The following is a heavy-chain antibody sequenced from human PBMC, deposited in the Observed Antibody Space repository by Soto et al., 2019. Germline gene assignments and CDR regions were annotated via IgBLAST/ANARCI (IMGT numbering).Heavy chain of an antibody. Sequence: QVQLVESGGGVVQPGRSLRLSCAASGFTFSSYGMHWVRQAPGKGLEWVAVISYDGSNKYYADSVKDRFTISRDNSKNTLYLQMNSLRAEDTAVYYCAKDVVVGATTGLGDYYYYYGMDVWGQGTTVTVSS. CDR1: GFTFSSYG. J-gene: IGHJ6*02. D-gene: IGHD1-26*01. CDR3: AKDVVVGATTGLGDYYYYYGMDV. CDR2: ISYDGSNK. V-gene: IGHV3-30*18.